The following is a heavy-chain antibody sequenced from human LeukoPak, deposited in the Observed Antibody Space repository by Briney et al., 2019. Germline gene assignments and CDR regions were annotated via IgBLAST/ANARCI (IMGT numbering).Heavy chain of an antibody. CDR2: ISSDGSST. D-gene: IGHD1-1*01. CDR1: GFTFSSHW. CDR3: ASGNWNDRYYFDY. J-gene: IGHJ4*02. V-gene: IGHV3-74*01. Sequence: GGSLRLSCAASGFTFSSHWMHWVRQAPGKGLVWVSRISSDGSSTSYADSVKGRFTISRDNAKNTLYLQMNSLRAEDTDVYYCASGNWNDRYYFDYWGQGTLVTVSS.